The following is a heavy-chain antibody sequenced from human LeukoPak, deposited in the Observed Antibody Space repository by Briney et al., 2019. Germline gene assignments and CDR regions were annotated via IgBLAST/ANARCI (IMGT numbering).Heavy chain of an antibody. CDR3: AGRTIFGVVDYYFDY. CDR2: IFHTGST. V-gene: IGHV4-30-2*06. D-gene: IGHD3-3*01. CDR1: GGSINTGGYH. Sequence: SETLSLTCSVSGGSINTGGYHWSWIRQSPGKGLEWIGYIFHTGSTNYNPSLKSRVTISVDKSKNQFSLKLSSVTAADTAVYYCAGRTIFGVVDYYFDYWGQGTLVTVSS. J-gene: IGHJ4*02.